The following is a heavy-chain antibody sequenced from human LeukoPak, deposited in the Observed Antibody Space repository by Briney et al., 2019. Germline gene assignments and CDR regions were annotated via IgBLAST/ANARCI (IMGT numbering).Heavy chain of an antibody. CDR1: GFTFSSYE. J-gene: IGHJ4*02. CDR2: ISSSGSTI. CDR3: ARRYSSSWYSYDY. D-gene: IGHD6-13*01. Sequence: GGSLRLSCAASGFTFSSYEMNWVRQAPGKGLEWVSYISSSGSTIYYADSVKGRFTISRDNAKNSLYLQMNSLRAEDTAVYYCARRYSSSWYSYDYWGQGTLATVSS. V-gene: IGHV3-48*03.